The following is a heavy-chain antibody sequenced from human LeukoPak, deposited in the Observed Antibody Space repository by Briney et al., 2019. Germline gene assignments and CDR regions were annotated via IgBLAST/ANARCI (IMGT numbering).Heavy chain of an antibody. D-gene: IGHD2-2*01. CDR2: ISYDVNNK. CDR3: AKDLLCSSISCYGSGYFDY. Sequence: QTGRSLRLSCAASGFTFSTYGMHWVRQAPGKGLEWVAVISYDVNNKYYTDSVKGRFTISRDNSENTLYLQMHSLRAEDTAVYYCAKDLLCSSISCYGSGYFDYWGQGTLVTVSS. J-gene: IGHJ4*02. V-gene: IGHV3-30*18. CDR1: GFTFSTYG.